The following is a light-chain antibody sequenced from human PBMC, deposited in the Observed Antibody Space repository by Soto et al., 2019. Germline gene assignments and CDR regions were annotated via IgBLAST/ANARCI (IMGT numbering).Light chain of an antibody. CDR3: SSYAGSDNSV. Sequence: ALTQPPSASGSPGQSVTISCTGTSNDVGGYNYVSWYQQHPGKAPKLMIYDVTKRPSGVPDRFSGSKSGNTASLTVSGLQAEDEADYYCSSYAGSDNSVFGGGTKLTVL. V-gene: IGLV2-8*01. CDR1: SNDVGGYNY. CDR2: DVT. J-gene: IGLJ3*02.